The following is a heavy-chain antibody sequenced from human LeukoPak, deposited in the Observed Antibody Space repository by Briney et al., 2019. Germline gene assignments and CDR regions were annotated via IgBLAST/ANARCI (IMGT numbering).Heavy chain of an antibody. D-gene: IGHD6-13*01. CDR2: IYYSGST. CDR3: ARDSRIAAAAPGAYYYYGMDV. V-gene: IGHV4-31*03. J-gene: IGHJ6*04. CDR1: GGSISSGGYY. Sequence: SETLSLTCTVSGGSISSGGYYWSWIRQHPGKGLEWIGYIYYSGSTYYNPSLKSRVTISVDTSKNQFSLKLSSVTAADTAVYYRARDSRIAAAAPGAYYYYGMDVWGKGTTVTVSS.